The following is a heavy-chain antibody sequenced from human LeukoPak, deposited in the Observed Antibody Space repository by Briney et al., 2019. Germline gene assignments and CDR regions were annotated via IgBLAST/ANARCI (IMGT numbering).Heavy chain of an antibody. Sequence: PGGALRLSCAASGFTFSSYAMSWVRQAPGKGLEGVAAICGSGGSTYYPDSVKGRFPISRDNSTNPLYLQMNSRRAEDTAVYYCAKDRTYSSGWAFDYWGQGTLVTVSS. J-gene: IGHJ4*02. CDR1: GFTFSSYA. D-gene: IGHD6-19*01. CDR2: ICGSGGST. CDR3: AKDRTYSSGWAFDY. V-gene: IGHV3-23*01.